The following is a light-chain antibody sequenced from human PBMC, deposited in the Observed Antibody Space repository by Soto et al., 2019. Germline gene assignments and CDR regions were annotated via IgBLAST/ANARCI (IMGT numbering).Light chain of an antibody. CDR1: SSDVGSSNF. Sequence: QSALTQPRSVSGSPGQSVAISCTGTSSDVGSSNFVSWYQQHPGKAPKLMIYDVTARPSGVPDRFSASKSGNTASLTISGLQAEDEADYYCCSYAGTFTPLVFGGGTQLTVL. CDR3: CSYAGTFTPLV. CDR2: DVT. V-gene: IGLV2-11*01. J-gene: IGLJ2*01.